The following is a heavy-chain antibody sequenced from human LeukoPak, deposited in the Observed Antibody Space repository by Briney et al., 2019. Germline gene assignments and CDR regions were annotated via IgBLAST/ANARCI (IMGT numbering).Heavy chain of an antibody. CDR2: ISSSSRTT. Sequence: GGSLRLSCAASGFTFSSYSMNWVRQAPGKGLEWVSYISSSSRTTYYADSVKGRFTISRDNAKNSLYLQMNSLRAEDTAVYYCARGAAVFDYWGQGTLVTVSS. J-gene: IGHJ4*02. V-gene: IGHV3-48*01. CDR3: ARGAAVFDY. CDR1: GFTFSSYS. D-gene: IGHD6-13*01.